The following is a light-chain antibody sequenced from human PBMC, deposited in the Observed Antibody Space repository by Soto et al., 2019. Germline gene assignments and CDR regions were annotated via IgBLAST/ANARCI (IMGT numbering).Light chain of an antibody. Sequence: EIVMTQSPANLSVSPGERATLSCRASQTIYNNVAWYQQRPGQAPRLLIYDASTRATSVPARFSGSGSGTDFTLSISDLQSADCAVSYCQQFNKWPLTLGGATKVDMK. J-gene: IGKJ4*01. CDR2: DAS. CDR1: QTIYNN. V-gene: IGKV3-15*01. CDR3: QQFNKWPLT.